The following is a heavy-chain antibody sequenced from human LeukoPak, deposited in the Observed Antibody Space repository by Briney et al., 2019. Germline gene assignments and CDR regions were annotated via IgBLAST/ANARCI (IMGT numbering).Heavy chain of an antibody. Sequence: SQTLSLTCTVPGGSISSGSYYWSWIRQPAGKGLEWIGRIYTSGSTNYNPSLKSRVTISVDTSKNQFSLKLSSVTAADTAVYYCAGRLGYSGYEKEGGRGYYFDYWGQGTLVTVSS. CDR2: IYTSGST. V-gene: IGHV4-61*02. D-gene: IGHD5-12*01. CDR1: GGSISSGSYY. J-gene: IGHJ4*02. CDR3: AGRLGYSGYEKEGGRGYYFDY.